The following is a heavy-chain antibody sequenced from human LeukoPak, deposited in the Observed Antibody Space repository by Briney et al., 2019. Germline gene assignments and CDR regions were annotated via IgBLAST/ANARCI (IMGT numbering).Heavy chain of an antibody. V-gene: IGHV4-31*03. CDR1: GGSISSSRYY. D-gene: IGHD4/OR15-4a*01. CDR3: ARGSPNDYGDQGTFDY. J-gene: IGHJ4*02. CDR2: IYYSGST. Sequence: TSETLSLTCTVPGGSISSSRYYWGWIRQHPGEGLEWIGFIYYSGSTYYNPSLKSRVMISVDTSKNQFSLKLNSMTAADTAVYYCARGSPNDYGDQGTFDYWGPGTLVTVSS.